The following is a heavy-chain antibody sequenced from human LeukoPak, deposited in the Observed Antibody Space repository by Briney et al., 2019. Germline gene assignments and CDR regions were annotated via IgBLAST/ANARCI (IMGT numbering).Heavy chain of an antibody. V-gene: IGHV4-59*12. J-gene: IGHJ5*02. CDR3: ARRPMVRGLTLRGNWFDP. Sequence: SETLSLTCTVSGGSISSYYWSWIRQPPGKGLEWIGYIYHSGSTDYNPSLKSRVTISVDTSKSQFSLKLSSVTAADTAVYYCARRPMVRGLTLRGNWFDPWGQGTLVTVSS. CDR1: GGSISSYY. D-gene: IGHD3-10*01. CDR2: IYHSGST.